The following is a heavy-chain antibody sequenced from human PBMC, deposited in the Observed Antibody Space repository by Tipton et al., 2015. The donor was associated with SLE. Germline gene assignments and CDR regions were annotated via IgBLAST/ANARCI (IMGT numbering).Heavy chain of an antibody. CDR1: GGSINSVSNY. Sequence: TLSLTCTVSGGSINSVSNYWSWIRPSAGKGLEWIGRIYGSGSTNYNPSLKSRVTISVDTSKNQFSLKLSSVTATDTAVYYCARDYGYCSGGSCLLFDLWGRGTLVTVSS. J-gene: IGHJ2*01. V-gene: IGHV4-61*02. D-gene: IGHD2-15*01. CDR2: IYGSGST. CDR3: ARDYGYCSGGSCLLFDL.